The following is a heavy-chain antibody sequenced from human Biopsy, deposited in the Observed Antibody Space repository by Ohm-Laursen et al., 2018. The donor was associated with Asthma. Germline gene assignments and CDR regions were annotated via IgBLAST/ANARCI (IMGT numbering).Heavy chain of an antibody. Sequence: TLSLTCPVSGGSITNSSYYWGWIRQPPGKGMEWIGSMYHSGSPYYHPSLKSRATISVDTSKNQLSLKMSSVTAADTAVYFCVRHQYSSSWSTFDYWGQGALVTVSS. CDR2: MYHSGSP. CDR3: VRHQYSSSWSTFDY. D-gene: IGHD3-22*01. V-gene: IGHV4-39*01. J-gene: IGHJ4*02. CDR1: GGSITNSSYY.